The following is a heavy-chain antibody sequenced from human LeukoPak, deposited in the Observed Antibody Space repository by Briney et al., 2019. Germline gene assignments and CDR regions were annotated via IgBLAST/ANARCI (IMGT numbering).Heavy chain of an antibody. CDR1: GFTFSSYW. CDR3: AADLDYGGYSHFDF. D-gene: IGHD4-23*01. Sequence: GGSLRLSCAASGFTFSSYWMHWVRQAPGKGLVWVSRIKSDGTSIMYADSAKGRFTISRDNAKNTLWLQMNSLRAEDTAVYYCAADLDYGGYSHFDFWGQGTLVTVSS. J-gene: IGHJ4*02. CDR2: IKSDGTSI. V-gene: IGHV3-74*03.